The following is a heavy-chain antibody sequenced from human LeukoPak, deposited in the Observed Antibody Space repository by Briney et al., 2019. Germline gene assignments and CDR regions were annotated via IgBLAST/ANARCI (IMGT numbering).Heavy chain of an antibody. V-gene: IGHV4-61*05. Sequence: PSETLSLTCTVSGGSISSSSYYWGWIRQPPGKGLQWIGYIYYSGSTNYNPSLKSRVTISVDTSKNQFSLKLSSVTAADTAVYYCARAGSYDSSGFDAFDIWGQGTMVTVSS. J-gene: IGHJ3*02. D-gene: IGHD3-22*01. CDR2: IYYSGST. CDR3: ARAGSYDSSGFDAFDI. CDR1: GGSISSSSYY.